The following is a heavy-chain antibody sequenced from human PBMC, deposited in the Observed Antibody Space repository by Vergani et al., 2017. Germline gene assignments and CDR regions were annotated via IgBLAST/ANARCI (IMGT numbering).Heavy chain of an antibody. D-gene: IGHD2-15*01. CDR2: MDYSGST. J-gene: IGHJ4*02. CDR3: ASKRGACRAAYGPSYDF. Sequence: QVQLQESGPGLVKPSETLSLTCTVPGDSVISTDYHLGWIRQPPGKGLDWMGRMDYSGSTSYNPSLESRISISFETPKNQFSLRLTSVTAADTAVYYCASKRGACRAAYGPSYDFWGPGTLVGVSS. V-gene: IGHV4-39*01. CDR1: GDSVISTDYH.